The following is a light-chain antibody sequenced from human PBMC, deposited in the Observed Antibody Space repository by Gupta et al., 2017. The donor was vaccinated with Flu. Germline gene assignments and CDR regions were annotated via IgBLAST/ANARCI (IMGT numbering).Light chain of an antibody. CDR2: GAS. CDR1: QTLSSSF. Sequence: EIVLTQSPGTLSLSPGERATLSCRASQTLSSSFLGWYQQKPGQAPRFLIYGASNRAAGIPDRFSGSGTGTDFTLTISRLEPDDFAVYFCQQDGSSPRTFGQGTTVEI. J-gene: IGKJ1*01. V-gene: IGKV3-20*01. CDR3: QQDGSSPRT.